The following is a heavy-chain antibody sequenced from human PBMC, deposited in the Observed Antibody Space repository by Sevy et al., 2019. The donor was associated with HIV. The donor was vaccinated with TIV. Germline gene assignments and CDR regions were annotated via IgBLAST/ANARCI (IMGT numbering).Heavy chain of an antibody. J-gene: IGHJ2*01. CDR3: ARVGGCSSTSCYWYFDL. CDR2: INPNSGGT. Sequence: ASVKVSCKASGYTFTGYYMHWVRQAPGQGLEWMGWINPNSGGTNYAQKFQGRVTMTMDTSISTAYMERSRLRSDDTAVYYCARVGGCSSTSCYWYFDLWGRGTLVTVSS. D-gene: IGHD2-2*01. V-gene: IGHV1-2*02. CDR1: GYTFTGYY.